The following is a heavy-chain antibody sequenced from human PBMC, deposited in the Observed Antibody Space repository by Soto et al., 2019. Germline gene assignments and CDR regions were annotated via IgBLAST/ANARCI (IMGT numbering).Heavy chain of an antibody. J-gene: IGHJ3*01. D-gene: IGHD1-1*01. CDR3: ATWHEREHAYDV. CDR1: GFTISGKKY. Sequence: DVQLVESGGGLIQPGESLRLSCAASGFTISGKKYVAWVRQAPGKGLEWVSALYDLDGSFYAASMKGRFTTSSDSSKTTVYLRMNDLRPDDTAVYYCATWHEREHAYDVWGQGTTVTVSS. V-gene: IGHV3-53*01. CDR2: LYDLDGS.